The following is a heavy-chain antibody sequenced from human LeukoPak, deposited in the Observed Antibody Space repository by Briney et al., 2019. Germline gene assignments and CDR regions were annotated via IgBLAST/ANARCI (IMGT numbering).Heavy chain of an antibody. CDR2: IIPIFGTA. Sequence: ASVKVSCKASGYTFTSYGISWVRQAPGQGLEWMGGIIPIFGTANYAQKFQGRVTITTDESTSTAYMELSSLRSEDTAVYYCAGLGSSSSTNAFDIWGQGTMVTVSS. CDR3: AGLGSSSSTNAFDI. CDR1: GYTFTSYG. D-gene: IGHD6-6*01. J-gene: IGHJ3*02. V-gene: IGHV1-69*05.